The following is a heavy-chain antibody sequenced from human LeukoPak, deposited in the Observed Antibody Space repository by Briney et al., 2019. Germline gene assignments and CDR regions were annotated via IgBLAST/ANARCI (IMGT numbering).Heavy chain of an antibody. V-gene: IGHV3-21*01. J-gene: IGHJ4*02. Sequence: GGSLRLSCAPSGFTFRSCGFNWVRQAPRKGLEWVSSIGPTGTDRDSADSVRGRFTISRDNAKSSMYLQMDSLRDEDTAVYYCATETIGRHYDYWGQGTLLTVSS. CDR2: IGPTGTDR. CDR1: GFTFRSCG. D-gene: IGHD1-14*01. CDR3: ATETIGRHYDY.